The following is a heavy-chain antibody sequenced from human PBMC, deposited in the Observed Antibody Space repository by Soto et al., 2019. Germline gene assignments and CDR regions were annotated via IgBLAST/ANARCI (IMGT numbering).Heavy chain of an antibody. Sequence: PSETLSLTCTVPGGSISSSSYYWGWIRQPPGKGLEWIGSIYYSGSTYYNPSLKSRVTISVDTSKNQFSLKLSSVTAADTAVYYCARPGDLYYYGMDVWGQGTTVT. D-gene: IGHD1-26*01. CDR3: ARPGDLYYYGMDV. V-gene: IGHV4-39*01. CDR2: IYYSGST. J-gene: IGHJ6*02. CDR1: GGSISSSSYY.